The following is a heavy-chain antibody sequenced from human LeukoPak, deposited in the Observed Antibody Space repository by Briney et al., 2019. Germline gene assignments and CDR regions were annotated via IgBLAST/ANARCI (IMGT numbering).Heavy chain of an antibody. V-gene: IGHV4-34*01. Sequence: PSETLSLTCTVSGGSISGYYWSWIRQPPGKGLEWIGEINHSGSTNYNPSLKSRVTISVDTSKNQFSLKLSSVTAADTAVYYCARGQGSGWYSGYLQHWGQGTLVTVSS. D-gene: IGHD6-19*01. CDR3: ARGQGSGWYSGYLQH. J-gene: IGHJ1*01. CDR2: INHSGST. CDR1: GGSISGYY.